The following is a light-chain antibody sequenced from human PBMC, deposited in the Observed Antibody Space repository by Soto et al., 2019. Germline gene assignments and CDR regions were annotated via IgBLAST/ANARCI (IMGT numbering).Light chain of an antibody. V-gene: IGKV1-13*02. CDR3: QQYGGFPLT. CDR2: AAS. Sequence: MRLSKLQSSLFASVGDRVPTPSRGSRVSSSYLDWYQQKPGKAPRLLIYAASSRQTGISSRFSGSGSGTDFTLTISSLEPEDFAAYYCQQYGGFPLTFGQGTKVDI. J-gene: IGKJ1*01. CDR1: RVSSSY.